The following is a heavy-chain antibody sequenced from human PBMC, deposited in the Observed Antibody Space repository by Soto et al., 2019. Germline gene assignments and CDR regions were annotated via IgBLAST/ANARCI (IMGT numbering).Heavy chain of an antibody. J-gene: IGHJ4*02. CDR1: GGSISSGDYY. Sequence: SETLSLTCTVSGGSISSGDYYWSWIRQPPGKGLEWIGYIYYSGSTYYNPSLKSRVTISVDKSKNQFSLKLSSVTAADTAVYYCARGTMVRGVPYPRIDYWGQGTLVTVSS. CDR3: ARGTMVRGVPYPRIDY. CDR2: IYYSGST. V-gene: IGHV4-30-4*01. D-gene: IGHD3-10*01.